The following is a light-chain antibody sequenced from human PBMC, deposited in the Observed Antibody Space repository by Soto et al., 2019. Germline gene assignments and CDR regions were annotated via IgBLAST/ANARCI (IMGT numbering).Light chain of an antibody. V-gene: IGLV2-14*01. J-gene: IGLJ1*01. Sequence: QSVLTQPASVSASPGQSITISCTGTSSDVGGYDYVSWYQHHPVKAPKLIIYDVTTRPSGVSNRFSGSKSGNTASLTISGLQAEDEADYYCSSYTSSSTPFYVVGTGTKVTVL. CDR2: DVT. CDR3: SSYTSSSTPFYV. CDR1: SSDVGGYDY.